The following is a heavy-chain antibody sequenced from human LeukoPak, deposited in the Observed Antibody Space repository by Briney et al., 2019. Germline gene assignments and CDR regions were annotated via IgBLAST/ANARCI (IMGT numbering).Heavy chain of an antibody. J-gene: IGHJ3*02. D-gene: IGHD1-26*01. CDR1: GGSFSGYY. Sequence: PSETLSLTCAVYGGSFSGYYWSWIRQPPGKGLEWIGEINHSGSTNYNPSLKSRVTISVDTSKSQFSLKLSSVTAADTAVYYCARRWVGALGDAFDIWGQGTMVTVSS. V-gene: IGHV4-34*01. CDR3: ARRWVGALGDAFDI. CDR2: INHSGST.